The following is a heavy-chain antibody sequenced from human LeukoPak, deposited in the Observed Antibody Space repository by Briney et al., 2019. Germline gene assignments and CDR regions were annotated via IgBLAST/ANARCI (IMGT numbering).Heavy chain of an antibody. V-gene: IGHV1-69*13. CDR2: IIPIFGTA. CDR1: GGTFSSYA. D-gene: IGHD6-13*01. CDR3: ARTPYSSSWGYWYFDL. J-gene: IGHJ2*01. Sequence: GASVKVSCKASGGTFSSYAISWVRQAPGQGLEWMGGIIPIFGTANYAQKFQGRVTITADESTSTAYMELSSLRSEDTAVYYCARTPYSSSWGYWYFDLWGRGTLVTVSS.